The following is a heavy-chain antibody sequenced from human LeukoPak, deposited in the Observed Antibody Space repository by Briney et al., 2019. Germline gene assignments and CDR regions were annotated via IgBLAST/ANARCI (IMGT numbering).Heavy chain of an antibody. J-gene: IGHJ4*02. V-gene: IGHV4-59*01. D-gene: IGHD4-17*01. CDR1: GGSISSYY. Sequence: PSETLSLTCTVSGGSISSYYWSWIRQPPGKGLEWIGYIYYSGSTNYNPSLKSRVAISVDTSKNQFSLKLSSVTAADTAVYYCARRPYGDYFDHWGQGTLVTVSS. CDR2: IYYSGST. CDR3: ARRPYGDYFDH.